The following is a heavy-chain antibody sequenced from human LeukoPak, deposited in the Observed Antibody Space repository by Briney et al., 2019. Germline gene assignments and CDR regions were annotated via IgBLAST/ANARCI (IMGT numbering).Heavy chain of an antibody. Sequence: SETLSLTCTVSGGSISSYYWSWIRQPPGKGLEWIGYIYTSGSTNYNPSLKSRVTISVDTSKNQFSLKLSSVTAADTAVYYCARLRYDSSGFAVGYFDYWGQGTLVTVSS. V-gene: IGHV4-4*09. D-gene: IGHD3-22*01. CDR1: GGSISSYY. J-gene: IGHJ4*02. CDR2: IYTSGST. CDR3: ARLRYDSSGFAVGYFDY.